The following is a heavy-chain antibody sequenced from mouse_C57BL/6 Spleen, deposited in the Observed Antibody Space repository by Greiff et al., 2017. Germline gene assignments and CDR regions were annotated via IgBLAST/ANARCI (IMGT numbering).Heavy chain of an antibody. CDR1: GYTFTDYE. J-gene: IGHJ2*01. V-gene: IGHV1-15*01. D-gene: IGHD4-1*01. Sequence: QVQLKESGAELVRPGASVTLSCKASGYTFTDYEMHWVKQTPVHGLEWIGAIDPETGGTAYNQKFKGKAILTADKSSSTAYMELRSLTSEDAAVYYSTRQTGGGDYWGQGTTLTVSS. CDR3: TRQTGGGDY. CDR2: IDPETGGT.